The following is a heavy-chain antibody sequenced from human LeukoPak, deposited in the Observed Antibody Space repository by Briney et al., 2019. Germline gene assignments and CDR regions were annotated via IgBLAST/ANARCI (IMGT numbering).Heavy chain of an antibody. D-gene: IGHD3-22*01. CDR1: GFAFSSYA. Sequence: GSLSLSFAASGFAFSSYAMSWVRRAPGKGLEWVSAIRGSGGSTYYSDSVKGRFTISRDNSKNTLYLEMDSLRAEDTAVYYCAKNYYSDTSAYFRYAFDIWGQGTVVTVSS. J-gene: IGHJ3*02. V-gene: IGHV3-23*01. CDR2: IRGSGGST. CDR3: AKNYYSDTSAYFRYAFDI.